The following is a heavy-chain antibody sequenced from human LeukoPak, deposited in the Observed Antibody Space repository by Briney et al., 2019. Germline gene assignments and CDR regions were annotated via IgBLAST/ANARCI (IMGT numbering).Heavy chain of an antibody. CDR2: IRYDGSNE. CDR3: AKEPRGLLFGP. Sequence: GGSLRLSCAASGFTFSSHGMHWVRQAPGKGLEWVAFIRYDGSNEYHADSVKGRFTISRDNSKNTLYLQMNSLRAGDTAVYYCAKEPRGLLFGPWGQGTLVTVSS. J-gene: IGHJ5*02. CDR1: GFTFSSHG. D-gene: IGHD2-15*01. V-gene: IGHV3-30*02.